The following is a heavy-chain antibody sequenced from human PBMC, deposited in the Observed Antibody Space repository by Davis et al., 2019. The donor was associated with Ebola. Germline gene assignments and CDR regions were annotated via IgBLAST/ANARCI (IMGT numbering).Heavy chain of an antibody. V-gene: IGHV3-33*01. Sequence: GESLKISCAASGFTFSSYGMHWVRQAPGKGLEWVAVIWYDGSNKYYADSAKGRFTISRDNSKNTLYLQMNSLRAEDTAVYYCARGDIVVVPAAIHHYYYYGMDVWGQGTTVTVSS. D-gene: IGHD2-2*01. CDR3: ARGDIVVVPAAIHHYYYYGMDV. CDR2: IWYDGSNK. J-gene: IGHJ6*02. CDR1: GFTFSSYG.